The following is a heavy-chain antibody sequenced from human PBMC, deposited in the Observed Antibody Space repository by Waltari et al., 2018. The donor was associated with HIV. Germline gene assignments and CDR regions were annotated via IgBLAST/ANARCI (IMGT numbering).Heavy chain of an antibody. V-gene: IGHV2-5*02. CDR3: AGRDGYNLSLLY. Sequence: QITLKESGPTLVKPTQTLTLTCTFSGFSLSTSGVGVGWIRQPPGKALEWLALIYWDDDKRYSPSLKSRLTITKDTSKNQVVLTMTNMDPVDTATYHCAGRDGYNLSLLYWGQGTLVTVSS. J-gene: IGHJ4*02. D-gene: IGHD5-12*01. CDR1: GFSLSTSGVG. CDR2: IYWDDDK.